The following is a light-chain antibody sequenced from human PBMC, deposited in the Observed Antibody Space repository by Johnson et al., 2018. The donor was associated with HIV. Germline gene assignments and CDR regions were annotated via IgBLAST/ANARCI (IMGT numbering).Light chain of an antibody. J-gene: IGLJ1*01. CDR3: GTWDSSLRTAF. Sequence: QPVLTQPPSVSAAPGQRVNISCSGNISNIESYFVSWYQQLPGAAPTLLIYEDNKRPSGIPDRFSGSKSGATATLGITGLQTGDEADYYCGTWDSSLRTAFFGTGTKVTVL. CDR2: EDN. V-gene: IGLV1-51*02. CDR1: ISNIESYF.